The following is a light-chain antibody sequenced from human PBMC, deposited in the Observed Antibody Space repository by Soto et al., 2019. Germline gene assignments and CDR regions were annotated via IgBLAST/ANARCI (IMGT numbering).Light chain of an antibody. CDR2: EVT. CDR3: SSYAGSNFVV. Sequence: QSALTQPPSASGSPGQSVTISCTGTSSDVGGYNYVSWYQQHPGKAPKLMIYEVTKRPSGVPDRFSGSKSDNTASLTVSGLQDEDEADYYCSSYAGSNFVVFGGGTKLTVL. J-gene: IGLJ2*01. V-gene: IGLV2-8*01. CDR1: SSDVGGYNY.